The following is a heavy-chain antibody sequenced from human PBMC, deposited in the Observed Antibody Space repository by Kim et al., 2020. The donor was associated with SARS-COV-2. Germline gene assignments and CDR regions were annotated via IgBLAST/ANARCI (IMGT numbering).Heavy chain of an antibody. Sequence: SLKGRVTISLDTAKDQFSLKLTSVTAADTAVYYCARDSHYGSGRYGMDVWGQGTTVTVSS. J-gene: IGHJ6*02. D-gene: IGHD3-10*01. CDR3: ARDSHYGSGRYGMDV. V-gene: IGHV4-39*07.